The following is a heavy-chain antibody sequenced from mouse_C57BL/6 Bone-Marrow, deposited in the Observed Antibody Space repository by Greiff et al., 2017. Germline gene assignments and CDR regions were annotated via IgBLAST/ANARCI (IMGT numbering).Heavy chain of an antibody. CDR2: INPYNGGT. CDR3: ERDDCSSYWYCDV. Sequence: VQLQQSGPELVKPGASVKISCKASGYTFTDYYLNWVKQSHGKSLEWIGDINPYNGGTSYNQKFKGTATLTVDKSSSTAYMQLRSLTSEDSAVYYGERDDCSSYWYCDVWGTGTTVTVSS. J-gene: IGHJ1*03. D-gene: IGHD1-1*01. CDR1: GYTFTDYY. V-gene: IGHV1-26*01.